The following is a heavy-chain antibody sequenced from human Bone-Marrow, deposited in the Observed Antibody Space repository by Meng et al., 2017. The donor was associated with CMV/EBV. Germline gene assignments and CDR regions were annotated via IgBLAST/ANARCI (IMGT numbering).Heavy chain of an antibody. CDR2: ISSSSSYI. CDR3: ARDLGSLTQKFAY. V-gene: IGHV3-21*01. D-gene: IGHD6-19*01. CDR1: GFTFSSYS. Sequence: GESLKISCAASGFTFSSYSMNWVRQAPGKGLEWVSSISSSSSYIYYADSVKGRFTISRDNAKNSLYLQMNSLRAEDTAVYYCARDLGSLTQKFAYWGQGPRVTGSS. J-gene: IGHJ4*02.